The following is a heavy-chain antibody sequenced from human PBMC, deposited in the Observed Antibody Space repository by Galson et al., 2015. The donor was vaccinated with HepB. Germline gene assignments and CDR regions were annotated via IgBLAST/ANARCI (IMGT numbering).Heavy chain of an antibody. J-gene: IGHJ6*02. CDR3: AKAGVTLVRGIIYSYYGMDV. CDR1: GDSVSSNSAA. Sequence: CAISGDSVSSNSAAWTWIRQSPSRGLEWLGRTYYKSKWYNDYALSVKSRITITPDTSKNQFSLQLNSLTPEDTAVYYCAKAGVTLVRGIIYSYYGMDVWGQGTPVTVSS. D-gene: IGHD3-10*01. CDR2: TYYKSKWYN. V-gene: IGHV6-1*01.